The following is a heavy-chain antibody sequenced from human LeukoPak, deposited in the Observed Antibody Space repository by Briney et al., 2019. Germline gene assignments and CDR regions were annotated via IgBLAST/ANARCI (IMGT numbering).Heavy chain of an antibody. D-gene: IGHD3-22*01. Sequence: SETLSLTCTVSGGSISSSSYYWGWIRQPPGKGLEWIGSFYYSGGTFYNPSLKSRVTISVDTSKNQFSLKLSSVTAADTAVYYCARGSGDYYGDFDYWGQGTLVTVSS. V-gene: IGHV4-39*01. CDR2: FYYSGGT. CDR3: ARGSGDYYGDFDY. J-gene: IGHJ4*02. CDR1: GGSISSSSYY.